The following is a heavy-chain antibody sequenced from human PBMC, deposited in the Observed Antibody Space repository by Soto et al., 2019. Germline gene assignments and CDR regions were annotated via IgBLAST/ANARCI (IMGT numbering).Heavy chain of an antibody. D-gene: IGHD3-16*01. CDR3: ARVGVEISLGVPPLGMDV. V-gene: IGHV3-48*03. Sequence: GGSLRLSCAASGFTLSSYEMNWVRQAPGKGLEWVSYISSSGSTIYYADSVKGRFTISRDNAKNSLYLQMNSLRAEDTAVYYCARVGVEISLGVPPLGMDVWGQGTTVTVSS. CDR2: ISSSGSTI. CDR1: GFTLSSYE. J-gene: IGHJ6*02.